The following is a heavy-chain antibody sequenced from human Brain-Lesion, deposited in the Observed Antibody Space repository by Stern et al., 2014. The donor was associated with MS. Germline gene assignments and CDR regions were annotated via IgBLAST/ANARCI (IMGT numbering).Heavy chain of an antibody. J-gene: IGHJ4*02. CDR1: GNTFTNRY. CDR2: ITPFTGNT. V-gene: IGHV1-45*02. CDR3: AEGGSYGFVY. Sequence: VQLVESGAEVKKTGSSVKVSCQASGNTFTNRYLHWVRQAPGQALEWMGLITPFTGNTNYAQNFQDRVPITMDRSMSTAYMDLSSLRSDDTAIYFCAEGGSYGFVYWGQGTLVTVSS. D-gene: IGHD4-17*01.